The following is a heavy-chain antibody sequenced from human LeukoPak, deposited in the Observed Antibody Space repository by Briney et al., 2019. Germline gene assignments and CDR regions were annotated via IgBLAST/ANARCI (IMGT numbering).Heavy chain of an antibody. CDR3: ARDGDYGDYVLGD. D-gene: IGHD4-17*01. J-gene: IGHJ4*02. Sequence: PSETLSLTCAVYGGSFSGYYWSWIRQPPGKGLEWIGEINHSGSTNYNPSLKSRVTISVDTSKNQFSLKLSSVAAADTAVYYCARDGDYGDYVLGDWGQGTLVTVSS. CDR1: GGSFSGYY. CDR2: INHSGST. V-gene: IGHV4-34*01.